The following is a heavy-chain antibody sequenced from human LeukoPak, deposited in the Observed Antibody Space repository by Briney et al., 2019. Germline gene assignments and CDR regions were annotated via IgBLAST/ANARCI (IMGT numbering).Heavy chain of an antibody. CDR2: IYYSGST. V-gene: IGHV4-39*01. J-gene: IGHJ5*02. Sequence: SETLSLTCTVSGGSISSSSYYWGWIRQPPGKGLEWIGYIYYSGSTYYNPSLKSRVTISVDTSKNQFSLKLTSVTAADTAVYYCARRGYCSSTSCYSYKFDPWGQGTLVTVSS. D-gene: IGHD2-2*03. CDR3: ARRGYCSSTSCYSYKFDP. CDR1: GGSISSSSYY.